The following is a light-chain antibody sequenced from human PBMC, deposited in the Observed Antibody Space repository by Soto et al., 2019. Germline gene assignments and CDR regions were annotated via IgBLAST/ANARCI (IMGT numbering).Light chain of an antibody. CDR3: QQSYGTPLT. CDR2: AAS. V-gene: IGKV1-39*01. CDR1: QSISNY. J-gene: IGKJ4*01. Sequence: DSQMTQSPSSLSASVGAGVTITCRASQSISNYLNWYQQKPGKDPKLLIYAASSLQSGVPSRFSGSGSETDFTLTIGSLQRQDIATYYCQQSYGTPLTFGGGTQVEIK.